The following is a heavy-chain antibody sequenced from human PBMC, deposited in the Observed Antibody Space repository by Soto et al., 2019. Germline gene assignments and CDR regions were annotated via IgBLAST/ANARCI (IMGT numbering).Heavy chain of an antibody. CDR3: ARLLGYSSSWTYNWFDP. V-gene: IGHV4-59*08. J-gene: IGHJ5*02. CDR2: IYYSGST. CDR1: GGSISSYY. Sequence: PSETLSLTCTVSGGSISSYYGSWIRQPPGKGLEWIGYIYYSGSTNYNPSLKSRVTISVDTSKNQFSLKLSSVTAADTAVYYCARLLGYSSSWTYNWFDPWGQGTLVTVSS. D-gene: IGHD6-13*01.